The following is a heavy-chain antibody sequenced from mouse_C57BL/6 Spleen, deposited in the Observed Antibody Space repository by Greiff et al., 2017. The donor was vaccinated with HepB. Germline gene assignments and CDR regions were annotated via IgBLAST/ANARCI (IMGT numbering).Heavy chain of an antibody. D-gene: IGHD1-1*02. CDR1: GYTFTSYW. J-gene: IGHJ3*01. Sequence: VKLQQPGAELVKPGASVKVSCKASGYTFTSYWMHWVKQRPGQGLEWIGRIHPSDSDTNYNQKFKGKATLTVDKSSSTAYMQLSSLTSEDSAVYYCAIEGSYYRRGFAYWGQGTLVTVSA. CDR2: IHPSDSDT. V-gene: IGHV1-74*01. CDR3: AIEGSYYRRGFAY.